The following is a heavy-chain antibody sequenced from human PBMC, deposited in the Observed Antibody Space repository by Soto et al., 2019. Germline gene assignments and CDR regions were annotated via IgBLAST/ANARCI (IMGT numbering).Heavy chain of an antibody. CDR2: IYWDDDK. V-gene: IGHV2-5*02. CDR3: AHRLGELSEWVGAFDI. Sequence: QITLKESGPTLVKPTQTLTLTCTFSGFSLSTSGVGVGWIRQPPGKALEWLALIYWDDDKRYSPSLKSRLTITKDTSKNQVVLTMTNMDPVDTATYYCAHRLGELSEWVGAFDIWGQGTMVTVSS. D-gene: IGHD3-10*01. J-gene: IGHJ3*02. CDR1: GFSLSTSGVG.